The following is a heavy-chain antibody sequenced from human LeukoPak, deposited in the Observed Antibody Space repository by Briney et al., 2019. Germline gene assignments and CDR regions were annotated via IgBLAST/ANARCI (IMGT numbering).Heavy chain of an antibody. CDR2: VYYGRTT. Sequence: SETLSLTCTVSAGSFISSSHHWGWIRQSPGKGLEWIGTVYYGRTTYYNPSLDGRVTISLDTSKNQFSLKLSSVTAADTAVYYCASLTTVRPGYWGQGTLVTVSS. J-gene: IGHJ4*02. D-gene: IGHD4-17*01. CDR3: ASLTTVRPGY. V-gene: IGHV4-39*01. CDR1: AGSFISSSHH.